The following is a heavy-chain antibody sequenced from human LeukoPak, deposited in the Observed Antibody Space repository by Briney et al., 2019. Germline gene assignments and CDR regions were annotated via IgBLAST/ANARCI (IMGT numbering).Heavy chain of an antibody. J-gene: IGHJ4*02. CDR3: ARDRRNPVLY. CDR1: GFTFSSYW. Sequence: GGSLRLSCAASGFTFSSYWMHWVRQAPGKGLVWVSHINNDGSSTNYADSVKGRFTISRDNAKNSLYLQMNSLRAEDTAVYYCARDRRNPVLYWGQGTLVTVSS. V-gene: IGHV3-74*01. D-gene: IGHD1-14*01. CDR2: INNDGSST.